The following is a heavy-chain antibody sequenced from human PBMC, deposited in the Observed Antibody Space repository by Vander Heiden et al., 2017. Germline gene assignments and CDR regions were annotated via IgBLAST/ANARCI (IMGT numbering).Heavy chain of an antibody. CDR2: INTDGSST. V-gene: IGHV3-74*03. CDR3: VRDMYDSSGYYEALDAY. D-gene: IGHD3-22*01. Sequence: EVQLLESGGGLVQRGEYLSLSWAASGISFTSHWMHWVRQAPGKGLVWVSRINTDGSSTTYADSVKGRFTISRDNAKNTLYLQMNSLRAEDTAVYYCVRDMYDSSGYYEALDAYWGQGTLVTVSS. CDR1: GISFTSHW. J-gene: IGHJ4*02.